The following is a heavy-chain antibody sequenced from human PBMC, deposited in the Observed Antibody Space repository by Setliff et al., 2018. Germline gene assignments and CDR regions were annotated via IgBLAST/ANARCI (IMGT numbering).Heavy chain of an antibody. J-gene: IGHJ4*02. CDR2: LYTSGDT. Sequence: SETLSLTCTVSGGSISSHYWTWIRQPAGKGLEWIGRLYTSGDTNYNPSLKSRVTISLDTPKNQFSLKLTSVTAADTAVYYCARDRYYGSGSYYNYFDKWGQGSLVTV. V-gene: IGHV4-4*07. CDR3: ARDRYYGSGSYYNYFDK. CDR1: GGSISSHY. D-gene: IGHD3-10*01.